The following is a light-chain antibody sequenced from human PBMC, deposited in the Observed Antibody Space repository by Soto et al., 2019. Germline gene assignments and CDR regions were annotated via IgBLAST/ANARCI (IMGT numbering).Light chain of an antibody. V-gene: IGLV2-14*01. CDR3: TSYTSVSTVV. CDR1: GNDVGGYNY. CDR2: DVT. Sequence: QSALTQPASVSGSPGQSITISCTGTGNDVGGYNYVSWYQQHPGKAPKLLIYDVTTRPSGVSSRFSGSKSGNTASLTISGLQTEDEAEYYCTSYTSVSTVVFGGGTKVTVL. J-gene: IGLJ3*02.